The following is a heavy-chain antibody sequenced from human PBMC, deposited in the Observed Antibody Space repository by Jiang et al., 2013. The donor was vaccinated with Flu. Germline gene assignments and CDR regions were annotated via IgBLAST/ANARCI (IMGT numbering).Heavy chain of an antibody. CDR3: ARDLGCRGGSCLDY. CDR2: SK. J-gene: IGHJ4*03. Sequence: SKYYADSVKGRFTISRDNSKNALFLQMNSLRAEDTAVYYCARDLGCRGGSCLDYWGPG. D-gene: IGHD2-15*01. V-gene: IGHV3-33*01.